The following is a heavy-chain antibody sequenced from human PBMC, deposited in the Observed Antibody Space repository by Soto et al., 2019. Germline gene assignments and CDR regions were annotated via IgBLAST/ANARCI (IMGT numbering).Heavy chain of an antibody. CDR2: ISAYNGNT. Sequence: ASVKVSCKASGYTFTNFGISWVRQAPGQGLEWMGWISAYNGNTNYAQKFQGRVTMTRDTSMSTAYMELSSLRSEDTAVYYCARGIKYGGYPRWFDLWGQGTLVIVSS. CDR3: ARGIKYGGYPRWFDL. V-gene: IGHV1-18*01. D-gene: IGHD4-17*01. CDR1: GYTFTNFG. J-gene: IGHJ5*02.